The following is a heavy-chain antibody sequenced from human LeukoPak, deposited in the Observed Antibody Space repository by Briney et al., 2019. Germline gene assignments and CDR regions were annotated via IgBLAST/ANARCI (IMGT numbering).Heavy chain of an antibody. V-gene: IGHV1-2*02. D-gene: IGHD4-11*01. CDR2: INLNSGAT. J-gene: IGHJ4*02. Sequence: GASVKVSCKTSGFTFTGYYVHWVRQAPGQGLEWMGWINLNSGATTYAQEFQGRVTMTRDTSISTAYMELSTLRSDDTAVYHCARGAVTVATPYFDFWGQGTLVTVSS. CDR3: ARGAVTVATPYFDF. CDR1: GFTFTGYY.